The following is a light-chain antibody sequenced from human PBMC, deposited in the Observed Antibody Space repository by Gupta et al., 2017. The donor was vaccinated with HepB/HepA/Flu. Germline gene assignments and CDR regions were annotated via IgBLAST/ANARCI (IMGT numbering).Light chain of an antibody. CDR3: SSYTGSDTFVV. V-gene: IGLV2-23*02. CDR1: SADIGTYDL. J-gene: IGLJ2*01. Sequence: QSALTQPASVSGSPGQSITFPCTGTSADIGTYDLVSWYQQHPGKAPKLMIYEVNKRPSGVSDRFSGSNSGNTASLTISGLQAEDEADYYCSSYTGSDTFVVFGGGTRLTVL. CDR2: EVN.